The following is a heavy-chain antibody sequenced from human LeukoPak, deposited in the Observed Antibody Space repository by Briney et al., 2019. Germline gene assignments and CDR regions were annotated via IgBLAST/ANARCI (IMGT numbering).Heavy chain of an antibody. CDR2: INAGNGNT. CDR1: GYTFTSYA. Sequence: ASVKVSCKASGYTFTSYAMHWVRQAPGQRLEWMGWINAGNGNTKHSQKFQGRVTITRDTSASTAYMELSSLRSEDTAVYYCARETRTIDYWGQGTLVTVSS. D-gene: IGHD2-8*01. CDR3: ARETRTIDY. V-gene: IGHV1-3*01. J-gene: IGHJ4*02.